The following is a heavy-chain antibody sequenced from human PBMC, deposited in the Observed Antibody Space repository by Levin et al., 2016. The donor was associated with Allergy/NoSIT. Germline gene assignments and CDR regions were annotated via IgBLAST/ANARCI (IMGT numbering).Heavy chain of an antibody. Sequence: VRQMPGKGLEWMGRIDPSDSYTNYSPSFQGHVTISADKSISTAYLQWSSLKASDTAMYYCATISPGIAAAGDYWGQGTLVTVSS. CDR3: ATISPGIAAAGDY. J-gene: IGHJ4*02. D-gene: IGHD6-13*01. CDR2: IDPSDSYT. V-gene: IGHV5-10-1*01.